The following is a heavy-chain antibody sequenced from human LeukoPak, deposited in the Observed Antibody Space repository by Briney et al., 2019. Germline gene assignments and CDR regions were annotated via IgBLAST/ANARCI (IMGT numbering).Heavy chain of an antibody. CDR3: ATTSGSEWELLFLDY. Sequence: PSETLSLTGTVSGDSITSSSYFWGWIRQPPGKGLERIGSISYGGSTYYNPSLKSRVTISVGTSKNQFSLKLSSVTAADTAVFYCATTSGSEWELLFLDYWGQGTLVTVSS. D-gene: IGHD1-26*01. CDR2: ISYGGST. CDR1: GDSITSSSYF. V-gene: IGHV4-39*01. J-gene: IGHJ4*02.